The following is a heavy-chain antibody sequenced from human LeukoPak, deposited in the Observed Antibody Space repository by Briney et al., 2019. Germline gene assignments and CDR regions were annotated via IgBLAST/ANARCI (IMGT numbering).Heavy chain of an antibody. Sequence: SETLSLTCNVSGGSISEYYWSWIRQSPGKGLEWIGHFYSAGTTKYNPSFKSRVTILGDTSKNQVSLSLTSAAAADSAVYYCAKEIVLMMSGHPSPYFMDVWGRGTTVAVSS. CDR2: FYSAGTT. J-gene: IGHJ6*03. D-gene: IGHD2-8*01. V-gene: IGHV4-59*01. CDR3: AKEIVLMMSGHPSPYFMDV. CDR1: GGSISEYY.